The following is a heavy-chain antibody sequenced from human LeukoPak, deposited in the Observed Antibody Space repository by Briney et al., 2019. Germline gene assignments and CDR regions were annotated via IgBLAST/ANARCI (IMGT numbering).Heavy chain of an antibody. Sequence: PSETLSLTCTVSGDSITSGSYYWGWIRQPPGRGLEWIGSIYYSGNTYYNPSLKSRVTISVDTSKNQFSLKLSSVTAADTAVYYCARPRDDSSGWYGYWGQGTLVTVSS. V-gene: IGHV4-39*07. CDR2: IYYSGNT. J-gene: IGHJ4*02. CDR3: ARPRDDSSGWYGY. CDR1: GDSITSGSYY. D-gene: IGHD6-19*01.